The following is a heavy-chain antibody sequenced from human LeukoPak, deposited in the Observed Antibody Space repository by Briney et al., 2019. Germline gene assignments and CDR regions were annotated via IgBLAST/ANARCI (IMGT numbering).Heavy chain of an antibody. D-gene: IGHD3-10*01. CDR3: TPGITMVRGVIHLIDY. V-gene: IGHV3-15*01. CDR2: SKSKTEGGTT. J-gene: IGHJ4*02. CDR1: GFTFSNAW. Sequence: GGSLILSCAASGFTFSNAWMSWGRQAPCKGLDWVGRSKSKTEGGTTDYAAPVKARFTIPRDDSQNTLYMQMNSLKTEDTAVYYCTPGITMVRGVIHLIDYWGQGTLVTVSS.